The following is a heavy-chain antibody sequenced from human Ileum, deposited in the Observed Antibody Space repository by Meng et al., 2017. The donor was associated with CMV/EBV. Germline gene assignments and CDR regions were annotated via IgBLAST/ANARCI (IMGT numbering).Heavy chain of an antibody. CDR3: VRDTPGDGMDV. CDR2: INSDGTST. D-gene: IGHD2-2*01. V-gene: IGHV3-74*01. CDR1: GFTFSSYW. Sequence: GESLKISCAASGFTFSSYWMHWVRQAPGKGLVWVSVINSDGTSTTYADSVKGRSTISRDNAKNTLYLQMSNLRAEDTAVYYCVRDTPGDGMDVWGQGTTVTVSS. J-gene: IGHJ6*02.